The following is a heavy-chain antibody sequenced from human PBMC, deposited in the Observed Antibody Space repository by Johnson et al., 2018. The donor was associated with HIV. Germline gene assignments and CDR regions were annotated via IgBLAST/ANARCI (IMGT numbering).Heavy chain of an antibody. Sequence: QVQLVESGGGVVQPGRSLRLSCVASGFTFSSYGMHWVRQAPGKGLEWVAFIWHDGRDVYYADSVKGRFTVSRDNSKNAVYLQMNSLGAGDTAVYYCAKDQHGPLVPTVMRDDAFDIWGQGTMVTVSS. V-gene: IGHV3-33*03. J-gene: IGHJ3*02. CDR1: GFTFSSYG. CDR2: IWHDGRDV. CDR3: AKDQHGPLVPTVMRDDAFDI. D-gene: IGHD5-12*01.